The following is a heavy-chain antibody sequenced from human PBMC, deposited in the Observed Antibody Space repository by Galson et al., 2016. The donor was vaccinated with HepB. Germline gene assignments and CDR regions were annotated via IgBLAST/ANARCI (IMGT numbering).Heavy chain of an antibody. J-gene: IGHJ6*02. CDR3: TRDPDTSSKVDV. CDR1: GFTFSAHY. V-gene: IGHV3-11*01. CDR2: IDSSGRPL. Sequence: SLRLSCAASGFTFSAHYMSWIRQAPGKGLEWISYIDSSGRPLYYADSVKGRFTISRDNVRNTLYLGMNGLRGEDTAIYYCTRDPDTSSKVDVWGQGTTVIVSS. D-gene: IGHD5-18*01.